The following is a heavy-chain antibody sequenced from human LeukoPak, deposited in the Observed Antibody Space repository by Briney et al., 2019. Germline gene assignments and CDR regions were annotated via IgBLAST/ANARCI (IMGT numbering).Heavy chain of an antibody. D-gene: IGHD6-19*01. Sequence: GGSLRLSCAASGFTFSTYDMHWVRQTTEKGLEWVSAIDTAGGTVYTDSVKGRFTISRDSAKNSLYLQMNSLRAGDTAVYYCAREIAVAGFWYSDLWGRGTLVTVSS. CDR2: IDTAGGT. CDR3: AREIAVAGFWYSDL. J-gene: IGHJ2*01. CDR1: GFTFSTYD. V-gene: IGHV3-13*01.